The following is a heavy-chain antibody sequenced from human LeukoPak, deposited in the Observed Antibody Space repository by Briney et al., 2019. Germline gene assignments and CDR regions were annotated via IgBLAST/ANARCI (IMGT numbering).Heavy chain of an antibody. CDR3: ARDHGHYYDSSGYFY. CDR1: GFTFSDYA. J-gene: IGHJ4*02. CDR2: ISRGGVIS. D-gene: IGHD3-22*01. Sequence: QPGGSLRLSCAASGFTFSDYAINWVRQAPGKGLEWVSTISRGGVISYYADSVKGRFTISRDNAKNSLYLQMNSLRAEDTAVYYCARDHGHYYDSSGYFYWGQGTLVTVSS. V-gene: IGHV3-23*01.